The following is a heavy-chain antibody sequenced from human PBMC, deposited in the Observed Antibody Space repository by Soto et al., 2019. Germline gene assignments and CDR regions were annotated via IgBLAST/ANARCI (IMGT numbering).Heavy chain of an antibody. J-gene: IGHJ4*02. CDR3: AGACDSSGYYPFDY. CDR2: ISSSGSTI. V-gene: IGHV3-48*03. D-gene: IGHD3-22*01. Sequence: EVQLVESGGGLVQPGGSLRLSCAASGFTFSSYEMNWVRQAPGKGLEWVSYISSSGSTIYYADSVKGRFTISRVNAKNSLYLQMNSLRAEDTAVYYCAGACDSSGYYPFDYWGQGTLVTVSS. CDR1: GFTFSSYE.